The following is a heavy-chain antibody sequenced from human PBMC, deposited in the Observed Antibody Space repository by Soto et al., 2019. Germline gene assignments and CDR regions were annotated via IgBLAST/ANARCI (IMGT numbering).Heavy chain of an antibody. D-gene: IGHD3-10*01. J-gene: IGHJ6*01. V-gene: IGHV4-34*01. CDR3: ARGSPDGSGSYARYYGMDV. CDR1: SGSFSGYS. CDR2: INHSGST. Sequence: XETLSLTCAVYSGSFSGYSWSWIRQPPGKGLEWIGEINHSGSTNYNPSLKSRVTISVDTSKNQFSLKLSSVTAADTAVYYCARGSPDGSGSYARYYGMDVWGQETTVT.